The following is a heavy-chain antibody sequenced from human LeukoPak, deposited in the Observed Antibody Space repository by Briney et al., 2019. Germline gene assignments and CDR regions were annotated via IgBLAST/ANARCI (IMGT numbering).Heavy chain of an antibody. V-gene: IGHV3-33*01. J-gene: IGHJ6*02. CDR2: IWYDGSSK. CDR3: AREINTSWMDV. Sequence: GGSPRLSCAASGFTFITYGMHWVRQAPGKGLEWVALIWYDGSSKYYADSVLGRFTISRDNSKNTVYLQMHSLRAEDTAVYYCAREINTSWMDVWGQGTTVTVSS. CDR1: GFTFITYG.